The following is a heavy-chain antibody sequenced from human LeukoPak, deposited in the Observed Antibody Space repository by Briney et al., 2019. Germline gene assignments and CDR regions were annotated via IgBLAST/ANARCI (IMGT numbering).Heavy chain of an antibody. CDR2: ISAYNGNT. V-gene: IGHV1-18*01. CDR1: GYTFTSYG. CDR3: ARENVNYYDSSGSYFDY. Sequence: ASVKVSCKTSGYTFTSYGISWVRQAPGQGLEWMGWISAYNGNTHSAQKLQGRVTMTTDTSTSTAYMELRSLRSDDTAVYYCARENVNYYDSSGSYFDYWGQGTLVTVSS. J-gene: IGHJ4*02. D-gene: IGHD3-22*01.